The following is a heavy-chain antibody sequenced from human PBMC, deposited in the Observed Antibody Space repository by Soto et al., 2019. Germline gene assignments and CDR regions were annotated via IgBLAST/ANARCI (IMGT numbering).Heavy chain of an antibody. CDR2: IIPILGIA. J-gene: IGHJ1*01. D-gene: IGHD2-15*01. CDR1: GGTFSSYT. V-gene: IGHV1-69*08. Sequence: QVQLVQSGAEVKKPGSSVKVSCKASGGTFSSYTISWVRQAPGQGLEWMGRIIPILGIANYAQKFQGSVTITADKSTITAYMELSSLRSEDTAVYYCARDNCSGGSCYSIYFQHWGQGTLVTVSS. CDR3: ARDNCSGGSCYSIYFQH.